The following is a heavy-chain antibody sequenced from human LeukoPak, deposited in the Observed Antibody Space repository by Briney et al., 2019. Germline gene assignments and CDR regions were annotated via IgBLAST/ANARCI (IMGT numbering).Heavy chain of an antibody. CDR2: IYYTGST. CDR1: GGSISSYY. V-gene: IGHV4-59*12. CDR3: ARDDYGGNALGY. D-gene: IGHD4-23*01. Sequence: PSETLSRTCTVSGGSISSYYWTWIRQPPGKGLEWIGYIYYTGSTNYNPSLKSRVTISVDTSKNQFSLKLRSVTAADTAVYYCARDDYGGNALGYWGQGTLVTVSS. J-gene: IGHJ4*02.